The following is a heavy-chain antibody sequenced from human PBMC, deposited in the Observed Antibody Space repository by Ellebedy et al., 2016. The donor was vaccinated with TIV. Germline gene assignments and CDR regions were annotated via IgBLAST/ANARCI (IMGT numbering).Heavy chain of an antibody. CDR1: GYSFTNYW. CDR2: IHPGDSET. Sequence: KVSCKGSGYSFTNYWIGWVRQMPGKGLEWMGIIHPGDSETRYSPSFQGQVTISGDKSISTAYLQWSSLKASDTAMYYCARVTSDYSGDWFGRAFDHWGQGTLVIVSS. D-gene: IGHD2-21*02. V-gene: IGHV5-51*01. J-gene: IGHJ4*02. CDR3: ARVTSDYSGDWFGRAFDH.